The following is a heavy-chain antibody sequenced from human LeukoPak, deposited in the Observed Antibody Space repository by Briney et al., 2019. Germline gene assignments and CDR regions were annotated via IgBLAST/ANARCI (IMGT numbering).Heavy chain of an antibody. V-gene: IGHV4-39*01. CDR2: IYYSGST. Sequence: TSETLSLTCTVSGGSISSSSYYRGWIRQPPGKGLEWIGSIYYSGSTYYNPSLKSRVTISVDTSKNQFSLKLSSVTAADTAVYYCARQSSLAFDIWGQGTMVTVSS. CDR3: ARQSSLAFDI. CDR1: GGSISSSSYY. J-gene: IGHJ3*02.